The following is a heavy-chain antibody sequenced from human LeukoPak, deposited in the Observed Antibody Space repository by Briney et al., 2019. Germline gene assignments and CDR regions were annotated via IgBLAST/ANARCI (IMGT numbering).Heavy chain of an antibody. V-gene: IGHV4-34*01. CDR1: GGSFSGYY. D-gene: IGHD3-22*01. CDR2: INHSGST. CDR3: ARQNYYDSSGPRRWYFDL. J-gene: IGHJ2*01. Sequence: SETLSLTCAVYGGSFSGYYWSWIRQPPGKGLEWIGEINHSGSTNYNPSLKSRVTISVDTSKNQFSLKLSSVTAADTDVYYCARQNYYDSSGPRRWYFDLWGRGTLVTVSP.